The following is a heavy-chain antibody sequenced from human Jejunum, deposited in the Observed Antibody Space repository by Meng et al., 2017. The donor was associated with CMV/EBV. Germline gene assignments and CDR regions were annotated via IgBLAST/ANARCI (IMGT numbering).Heavy chain of an antibody. Sequence: SCKASGYSRSAYDITWVRRDRGQGLGWVAWISAYGGNAESAQKFQDGVTLTIETSTSTAYLELTDLRSDDTAVYYCARGGYNSSPDYWGQGTLVTVSS. CDR3: ARGGYNSSPDY. D-gene: IGHD5-12*01. CDR2: ISAYGGNA. CDR1: GYSRSAYD. V-gene: IGHV1-18*01. J-gene: IGHJ4*02.